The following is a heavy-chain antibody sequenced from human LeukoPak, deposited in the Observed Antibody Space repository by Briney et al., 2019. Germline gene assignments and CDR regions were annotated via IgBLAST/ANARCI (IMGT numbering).Heavy chain of an antibody. V-gene: IGHV4-59*12. CDR2: IYYSGST. Sequence: SETLSLTCAVSGGSISSYYWSWIRQPPGKGLEWIGYIYYSGSTNYNPSLKSRVTMSVDTSKNQFSLKLSSVTAADTAVYYCARESPNIVVVPAAKYGIYNWFDPWGQGTLVTVSS. J-gene: IGHJ5*02. CDR3: ARESPNIVVVPAAKYGIYNWFDP. D-gene: IGHD2-2*01. CDR1: GGSISSYY.